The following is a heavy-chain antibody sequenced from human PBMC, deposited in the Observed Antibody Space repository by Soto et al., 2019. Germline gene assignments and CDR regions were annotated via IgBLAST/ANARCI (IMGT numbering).Heavy chain of an antibody. CDR1: GGTFSSYA. CDR3: ARGYYYDSSGYYSYYFDY. CDR2: IIPIFGTA. V-gene: IGHV1-69*06. D-gene: IGHD3-22*01. Sequence: GASVKVSCKASGGTFSSYAISWVRQAPGQGLEWMGGIIPIFGTANYAQKFQGRVTITADKSTSTAYMELSSLRSEDTAVYYCARGYYYDSSGYYSYYFDYWGQGTLVTVSS. J-gene: IGHJ4*02.